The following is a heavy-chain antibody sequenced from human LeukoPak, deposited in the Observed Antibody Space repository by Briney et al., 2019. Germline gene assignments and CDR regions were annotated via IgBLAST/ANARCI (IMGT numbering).Heavy chain of an antibody. V-gene: IGHV4-61*10. D-gene: IGHD3-3*01. CDR1: GGSISSGSYY. CDR2: IYYSGST. J-gene: IGHJ6*03. CDR3: ATTGWSGYYTAPYYYHMDV. Sequence: SQTLSLTCTVSGGSISSGSYYWRWIRQPAGKGLEWIGYIYYSGSTNYNPSLKSRVTISVDTSKNQFSLKLSSVTAADTAVYYCATTGWSGYYTAPYYYHMDVWGKGTTVTVSS.